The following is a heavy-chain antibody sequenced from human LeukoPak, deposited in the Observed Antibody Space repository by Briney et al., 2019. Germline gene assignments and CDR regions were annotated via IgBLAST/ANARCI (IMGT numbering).Heavy chain of an antibody. D-gene: IGHD3-3*01. CDR1: GFRFSTYA. CDR3: AREIFGPGSYPDY. CDR2: IWHDASHT. J-gene: IGHJ4*02. Sequence: PGRSLRLSCAASGFRFSTYAMPWVPHAPGKGPERVALIWHDASHTFYTDSVKGRFTISRDNSKNTVYLQMNSLGGEDTAVYYCAREIFGPGSYPDYWGQGTLVTLSS. V-gene: IGHV3-33*08.